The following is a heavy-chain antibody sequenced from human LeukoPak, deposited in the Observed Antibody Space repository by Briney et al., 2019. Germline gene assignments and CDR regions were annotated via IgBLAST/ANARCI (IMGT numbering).Heavy chain of an antibody. J-gene: IGHJ4*02. D-gene: IGHD3-22*01. Sequence: GSLRLSCAASGFTFSSYWMHWVRQAPGKGLVWVSSISSSSSYIYYADSVKGRFTISRDNAKNSLYLQMNSLRAEDTAVYYCARDYYDSSFEVDYWGQGPLVTVSS. CDR2: ISSSSSYI. CDR1: GFTFSSYW. CDR3: ARDYYDSSFEVDY. V-gene: IGHV3-21*01.